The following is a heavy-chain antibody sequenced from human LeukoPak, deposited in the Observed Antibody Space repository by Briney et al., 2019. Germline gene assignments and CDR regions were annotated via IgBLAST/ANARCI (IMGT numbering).Heavy chain of an antibody. V-gene: IGHV3-7*01. CDR2: IKQDESEK. Sequence: QTGGSLRLSCAASGFTFSSYWMSWVRQAPGKGLEWVANIKQDESEKYYVDSVKGRFTISRDNAKNSLHLQMNSLRAEDTAVYYCARGGTAYDSVWGSYRYRGYDAFDIWGQGTMVTVSS. J-gene: IGHJ3*02. CDR1: GFTFSSYW. CDR3: ARGGTAYDSVWGSYRYRGYDAFDI. D-gene: IGHD3-16*02.